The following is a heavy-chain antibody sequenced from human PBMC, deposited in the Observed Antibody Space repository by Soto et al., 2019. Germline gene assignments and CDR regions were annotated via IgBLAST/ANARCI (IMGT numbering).Heavy chain of an antibody. D-gene: IGHD6-13*01. J-gene: IGHJ4*02. CDR2: IYSSGST. V-gene: IGHV4-4*07. Sequence: SETLSLTCTVSGGYISSFYWNWIRQPAGKGLEWIGRIYSSGSTYYNPSLKSRVTMSVDASKNQFSLKLTSVTAADTAVYYCARGTVAAASGSFDYWGQGTLVTVSS. CDR1: GGYISSFY. CDR3: ARGTVAAASGSFDY.